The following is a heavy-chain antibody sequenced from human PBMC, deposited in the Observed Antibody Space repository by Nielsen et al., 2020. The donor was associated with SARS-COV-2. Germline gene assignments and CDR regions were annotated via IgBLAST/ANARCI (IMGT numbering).Heavy chain of an antibody. CDR3: ARDGGSSSWYQKNNWFDP. CDR1: GFTFSDYY. V-gene: IGHV3-11*01. J-gene: IGHJ5*02. CDR2: ISSSGSTI. D-gene: IGHD6-13*01. Sequence: GESLKISCAASGFTFSDYYMSWIRQAPGKGLEWVSYISSSGSTIYYADSVKGRFTISRDNAKNSLYLQMNSLRAEDTAVYYCARDGGSSSWYQKNNWFDPWGQGTLVTVSS.